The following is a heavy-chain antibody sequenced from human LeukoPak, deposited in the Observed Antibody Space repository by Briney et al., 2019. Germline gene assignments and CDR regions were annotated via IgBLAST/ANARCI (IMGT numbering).Heavy chain of an antibody. CDR1: GGSISSSNYY. CDR3: ARHSPHRNFDY. CDR2: IYYSGTT. J-gene: IGHJ4*02. V-gene: IGHV4-39*01. Sequence: SETLSLTCTVSGGSISSSNYYWGWIRQTPGKRLEWIGSIYYSGTTYFSPSVKSRITVSVDTSKNHFSLKLSSVTAADTAVYYCARHSPHRNFDYWGQGIVVTVS.